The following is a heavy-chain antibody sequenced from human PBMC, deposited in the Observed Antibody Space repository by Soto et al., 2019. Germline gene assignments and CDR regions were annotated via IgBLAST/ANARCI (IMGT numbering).Heavy chain of an antibody. V-gene: IGHV4-4*07. CDR3: ARGMGRYFDL. CDR2: LSASGRT. Sequence: KASETLSLTCATSGDSIGNFYWSWIRQPAGKGLESLGRLSASGRTNYSPSLQSRVTMSLDRSKNRFSLRLTSVSAADTAVYFCARGMGRYFDLWGRGTLVTVSS. D-gene: IGHD2-8*01. CDR1: GDSIGNFY. J-gene: IGHJ2*01.